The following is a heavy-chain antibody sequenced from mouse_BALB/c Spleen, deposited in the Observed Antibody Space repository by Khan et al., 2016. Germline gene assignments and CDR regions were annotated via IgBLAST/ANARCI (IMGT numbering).Heavy chain of an antibody. CDR2: INTNTGET. D-gene: IGHD1-1*02. CDR1: GYTFTNYG. V-gene: IGHV9-3*02. CDR3: AEEYYGGDCFAY. Sequence: QIQLVQSGPELKKPGETVKISCKVSGYTFTNYGMNWVKQAPGKGLKWMGWINTNTGETTYAEEFKGRFAFSLETSASTAYLQINNFKNQDTATXCCAEEYYGGDCFAYWGQGTLVTVSA. J-gene: IGHJ3*01.